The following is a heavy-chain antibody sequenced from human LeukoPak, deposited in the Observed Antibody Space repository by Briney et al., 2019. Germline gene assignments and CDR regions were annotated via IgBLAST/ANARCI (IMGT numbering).Heavy chain of an antibody. CDR2: INPNSGGT. CDR3: ARLAGTTSYYYYGMDV. V-gene: IGHV1-2*02. J-gene: IGHJ6*02. D-gene: IGHD1-1*01. Sequence: GASVTVSCKASGYTFTGYYMHWVRQAPGQGLEWMGWINPNSGGTNYAQKFQGRVTMTRDTSISTAYMELSRLRSDDTAVYYCARLAGTTSYYYYGMDVWGQGTTVTVSS. CDR1: GYTFTGYY.